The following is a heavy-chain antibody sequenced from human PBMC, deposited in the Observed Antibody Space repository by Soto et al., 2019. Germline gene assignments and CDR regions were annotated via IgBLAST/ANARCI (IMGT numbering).Heavy chain of an antibody. J-gene: IGHJ4*02. Sequence: KSSDTLSLTCSVSGGSISGSYWSWIRQSPGKGLEWLGYVYYTGSTNYSPSLRSRVSISVDTSRNEFSLRLSSVSAADTAVYFCARSVAVPGAHIDYWGQGTQVTVSS. V-gene: IGHV4-59*01. D-gene: IGHD6-19*01. CDR3: ARSVAVPGAHIDY. CDR2: VYYTGST. CDR1: GGSISGSY.